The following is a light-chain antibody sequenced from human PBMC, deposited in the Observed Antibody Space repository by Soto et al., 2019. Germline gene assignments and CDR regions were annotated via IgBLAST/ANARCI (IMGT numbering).Light chain of an antibody. J-gene: IGKJ5*01. Sequence: EIVLTQSPATLSSFPGDRVTLSCRASQYINTRLAWYQHRPGQAPGLLIYQTSIRAAGIPARFSASGTGTDFTLTISDVQPEDFAVYYCQQRSNWPRTFGQGTRLEI. V-gene: IGKV3-11*01. CDR1: QYINTR. CDR3: QQRSNWPRT. CDR2: QTS.